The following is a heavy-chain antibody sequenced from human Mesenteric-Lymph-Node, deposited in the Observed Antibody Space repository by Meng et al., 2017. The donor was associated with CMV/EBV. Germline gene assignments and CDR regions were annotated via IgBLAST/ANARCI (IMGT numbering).Heavy chain of an antibody. CDR3: AGRDFGDYPYFDY. CDR2: ISYDGSNK. J-gene: IGHJ4*02. V-gene: IGHV3-30-3*01. D-gene: IGHD4-17*01. Sequence: GESLKISCAAFGFTFSNYAIHWVRQAPGKGLEWVAFISYDGSNKDYADSVKGRFTISRDSSKNTLNLQMNSLRPEDTAVYYCAGRDFGDYPYFDYWSQGTLVTVSS. CDR1: GFTFSNYA.